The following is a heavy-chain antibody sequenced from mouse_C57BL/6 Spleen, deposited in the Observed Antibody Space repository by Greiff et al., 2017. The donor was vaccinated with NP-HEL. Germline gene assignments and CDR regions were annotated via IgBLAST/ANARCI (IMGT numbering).Heavy chain of an antibody. D-gene: IGHD1-1*01. Sequence: VKLQESGPGLVAPSQSLSITCTVSGFSLTSYGVHWVRQPPGKGLEWLVVIWSDGSTTYNSALKSRLSISKDNSKSQVFLKMNSLQTDDTAMYYCARHITTVVRDYYAMDYWGQGTSVTVSS. J-gene: IGHJ4*01. V-gene: IGHV2-6-1*01. CDR2: IWSDGST. CDR1: GFSLTSYG. CDR3: ARHITTVVRDYYAMDY.